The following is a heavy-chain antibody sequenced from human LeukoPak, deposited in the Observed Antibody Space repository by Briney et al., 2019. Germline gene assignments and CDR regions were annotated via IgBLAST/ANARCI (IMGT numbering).Heavy chain of an antibody. Sequence: ASVKVSCKASGYTFTSYDINWVRQATGQGLEWMGWMNPNSGSTGYAQKFQGRVTITRNTSISTAYMELSSLRSEDTAVYYCARVRRAYRAFDIWGQGTMVTVSS. V-gene: IGHV1-8*03. CDR1: GYTFTSYD. D-gene: IGHD3-16*02. J-gene: IGHJ3*02. CDR3: ARVRRAYRAFDI. CDR2: MNPNSGST.